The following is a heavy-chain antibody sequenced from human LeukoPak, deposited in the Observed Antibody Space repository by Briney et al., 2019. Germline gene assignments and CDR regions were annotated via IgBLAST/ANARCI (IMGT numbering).Heavy chain of an antibody. CDR3: ARVGQLRFFDWLPMDV. Sequence: SETLSLTCTVSGGSISSGSYYWSWIRQPAGKGLEWIGRIYTSGSTNYNPSLKSRVTISIDTSKNQFSLKVRSVTAADTAVYYCARVGQLRFFDWLPMDVWGKGTTVTISS. CDR2: IYTSGST. V-gene: IGHV4-61*02. D-gene: IGHD3-9*01. CDR1: GGSISSGSYY. J-gene: IGHJ6*04.